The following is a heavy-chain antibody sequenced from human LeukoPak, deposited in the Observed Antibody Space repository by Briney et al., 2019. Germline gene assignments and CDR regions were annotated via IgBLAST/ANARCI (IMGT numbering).Heavy chain of an antibody. V-gene: IGHV3-21*06. CDR1: GFTFDDYA. J-gene: IGHJ4*02. CDR3: ARDWDYFDY. Sequence: GRSLRLSCAASGFTFDDYAIHWVRQAPGKGLEWVSSISSYSSFIYYGDSVKGRFTISRDNAKNLLYLQMNSLRAEDTAVYYCARDWDYFDYWGQGTLVTVSS. CDR2: ISSYSSFI. D-gene: IGHD1-26*01.